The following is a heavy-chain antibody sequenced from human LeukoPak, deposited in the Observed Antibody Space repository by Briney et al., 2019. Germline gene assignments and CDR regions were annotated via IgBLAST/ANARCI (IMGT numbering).Heavy chain of an antibody. Sequence: NPGGSLRLSCAASGFTFSSYSMNWVRQAPGKGLEWVSSISSSSSYIYYADSVKGRFTISRDNAKNSLYLQMNSLRAEDTAVYYCARDRPMYCSGGSCYRVGGMDVWGQGTTVTVSS. V-gene: IGHV3-21*01. D-gene: IGHD2-15*01. CDR1: GFTFSSYS. CDR2: ISSSSSYI. CDR3: ARDRPMYCSGGSCYRVGGMDV. J-gene: IGHJ6*02.